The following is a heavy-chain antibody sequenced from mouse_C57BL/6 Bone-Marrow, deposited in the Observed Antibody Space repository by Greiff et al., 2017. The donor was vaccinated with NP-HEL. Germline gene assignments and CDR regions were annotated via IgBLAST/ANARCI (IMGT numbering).Heavy chain of an antibody. J-gene: IGHJ3*01. D-gene: IGHD1-1*01. V-gene: IGHV1-69*01. CDR3: ARGGATVKGPWFAY. CDR1: GYTFTSYW. Sequence: QVQLQQPGAELVMPGASVKLSCKASGYTFTSYWMHWVKQRPGQGLEWIGEIDPSDSYTNYNQKFKGKSTLTVDKSSSTAYMQLSSLTSEDSAVYYCARGGATVKGPWFAYWGQGTLVTVSA. CDR2: IDPSDSYT.